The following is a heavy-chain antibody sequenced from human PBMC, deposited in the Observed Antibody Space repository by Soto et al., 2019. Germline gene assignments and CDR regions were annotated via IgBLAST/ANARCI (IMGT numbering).Heavy chain of an antibody. D-gene: IGHD2-21*01. CDR3: VKEGGGGIRGPFDY. Sequence: PGGSMELSSSASGFTLKSYAMHWVRQAQGKGLEYVSAISSNGGSTYYADSVKGRFTISRDNSKNTLYLQMSSLRAEDTAVYYCVKEGGGGIRGPFDYWGQGTLVTVSS. J-gene: IGHJ4*02. CDR2: ISSNGGST. V-gene: IGHV3-64D*08. CDR1: GFTLKSYA.